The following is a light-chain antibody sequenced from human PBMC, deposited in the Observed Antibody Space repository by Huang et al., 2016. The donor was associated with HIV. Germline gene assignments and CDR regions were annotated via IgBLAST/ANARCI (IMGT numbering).Light chain of an antibody. CDR2: AAS. J-gene: IGKJ1*01. V-gene: IGKV1D-8*01. Sequence: VIWMTQSPSLLSASTGDRVTISCRVSQGISSYLAWYQQKPGKAPELLIYAASTLQTGVPSRFSGSGSGTDFTLTISCLQSEDCATYYCQQYSGFPRTFGQGTKVEI. CDR3: QQYSGFPRT. CDR1: QGISSY.